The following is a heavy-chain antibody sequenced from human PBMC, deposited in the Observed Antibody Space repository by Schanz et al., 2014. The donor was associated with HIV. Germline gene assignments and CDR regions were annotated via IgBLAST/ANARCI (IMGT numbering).Heavy chain of an antibody. CDR3: ARFANWAFDI. Sequence: ELQLAESGGRLEQPGGSLRLSCAASGFTFTSYAMSWVRQAPGKGLEWVSGISGNSGHTWYADSVKGRFTISRDNAKNSLYLQMNSLRVEDTAVYYCARFANWAFDIWGQGTTVTVSS. CDR2: ISGNSGHT. D-gene: IGHD1-1*01. V-gene: IGHV3-23*04. CDR1: GFTFTSYA. J-gene: IGHJ3*02.